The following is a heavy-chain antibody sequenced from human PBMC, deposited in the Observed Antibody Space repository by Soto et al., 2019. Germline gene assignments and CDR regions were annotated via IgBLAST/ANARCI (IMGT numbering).Heavy chain of an antibody. CDR1: GFTFSSYS. Sequence: GGSLRLSCAASGFTFSSYSMNWVRQAPGKGLEWVSYISSSSSSTIYYADSVKGRFTISRDNAKNSLYLQMNSLRDEDTAVYYCARFDYGDYVLDYWGQGTLVTVSS. CDR2: ISSSSSSTI. V-gene: IGHV3-48*02. CDR3: ARFDYGDYVLDY. D-gene: IGHD4-17*01. J-gene: IGHJ4*02.